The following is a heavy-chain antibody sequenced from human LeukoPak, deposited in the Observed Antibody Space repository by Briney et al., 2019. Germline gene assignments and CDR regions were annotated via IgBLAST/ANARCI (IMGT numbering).Heavy chain of an antibody. CDR3: ARDTSHYDLLTGSRDFYSGVDV. Sequence: ASVKVSCKASGYTFIDYHIHWVRQAPGQGLEWMGWINANSGGTKYAQKFQGRVTMTSDTSIGTAYMELTRLRSDDTAVYYCARDTSHYDLLTGSRDFYSGVDVWGQGTTVSVSS. CDR2: INANSGGT. V-gene: IGHV1-2*02. CDR1: GYTFIDYH. D-gene: IGHD3-9*01. J-gene: IGHJ6*02.